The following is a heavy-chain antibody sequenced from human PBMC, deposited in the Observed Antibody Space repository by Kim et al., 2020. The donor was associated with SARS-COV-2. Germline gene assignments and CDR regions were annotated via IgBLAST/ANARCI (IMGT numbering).Heavy chain of an antibody. CDR1: GFTFSSYA. Sequence: GGSLRLSCAASGFTFSSYAMSWVRQAPGKGLEWVSAISGSGGSTYYADSVKGRFTISRDNSKNTLYLQMNSLRAEDTAVYYCAKDQQGIAARNSLYNWFDPWGQGTLVTVSS. CDR3: AKDQQGIAARNSLYNWFDP. J-gene: IGHJ5*02. CDR2: ISGSGGST. V-gene: IGHV3-23*01. D-gene: IGHD6-6*01.